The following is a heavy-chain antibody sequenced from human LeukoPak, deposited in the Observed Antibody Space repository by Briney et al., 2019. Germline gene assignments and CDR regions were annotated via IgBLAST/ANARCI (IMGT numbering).Heavy chain of an antibody. CDR3: ARDLVERDSPDY. CDR2: ISRSSRYI. V-gene: IGHV3-21*01. D-gene: IGHD2-21*02. J-gene: IGHJ4*02. CDR1: GFTFSSYS. Sequence: GGSLRLSCAASGFTFSSYSMNWVRQAPGKGLEWVSSISRSSRYIYYADSVKGRFTISRDNAKNSLYLQMNSLRAEDTAVYYCARDLVERDSPDYWGQGTLVTVSS.